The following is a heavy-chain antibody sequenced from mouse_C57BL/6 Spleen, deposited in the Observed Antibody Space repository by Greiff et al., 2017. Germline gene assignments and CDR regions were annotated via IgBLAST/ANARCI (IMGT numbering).Heavy chain of an antibody. CDR3: ARGGSNY. D-gene: IGHD2-5*01. J-gene: IGHJ3*01. V-gene: IGHV1-26*01. CDR1: GYTFTDYY. Sequence: EVQLQQSGPELVKPGASVKISCKASGYTFTDYYMNWVKQSHGKSLEWIGDINPNNGGTSYNQKFKGKATLTVDKSSSTAYMELRSLTSEDSAVYYCARGGSNYWGQGTLVTVSA. CDR2: INPNNGGT.